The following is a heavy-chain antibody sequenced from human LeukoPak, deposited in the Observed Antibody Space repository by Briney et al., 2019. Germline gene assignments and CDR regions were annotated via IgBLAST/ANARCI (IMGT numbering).Heavy chain of an antibody. D-gene: IGHD6-19*01. CDR1: GYSFTSYW. V-gene: IGHV5-51*01. J-gene: IGHJ4*02. CDR2: IYPGDSDT. Sequence: GESLKISCKGSGYSFTSYWIGWVRQMPGEGLEWMGIIYPGDSDTRYSPSFQGQVTISADKSISTAYLQWSSLKASDTAMYYCARPISIAVAGPYYFDYWGQGTLVTVSS. CDR3: ARPISIAVAGPYYFDY.